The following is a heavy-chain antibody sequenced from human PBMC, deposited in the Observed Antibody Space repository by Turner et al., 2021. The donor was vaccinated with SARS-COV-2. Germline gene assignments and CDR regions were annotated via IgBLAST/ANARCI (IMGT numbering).Heavy chain of an antibody. D-gene: IGHD3-22*01. V-gene: IGHV3-21*01. J-gene: IGHJ4*02. CDR3: ARSPTAPGYYYDSSGYYTPYYFDY. Sequence: EVQMVESGGGLVRPGGSLSLSCAAPGFPFRSYSLNWVRQAPGKGLEWVSYISSSSSYIYYADSVKGRFTTSRDNAKNSLYLQMNSLRAEDTAVYYCARSPTAPGYYYDSSGYYTPYYFDYWGQGTLVTVSS. CDR1: GFPFRSYS. CDR2: ISSSSSYI.